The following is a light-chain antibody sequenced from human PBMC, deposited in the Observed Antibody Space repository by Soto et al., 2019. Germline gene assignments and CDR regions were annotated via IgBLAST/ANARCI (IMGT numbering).Light chain of an antibody. J-gene: IGKJ5*01. Sequence: DIVRTQSPLSLPVTPVGPASVSCRSSQSLLHSNGYNYLDWYLQKPGQSPQLLIYLGSNRASGVPDRFSGSGSGTDFTLKISRVEAEDVGVYYCMKALQTPINFGQGTRLEIK. CDR1: QSLLHSNGYNY. CDR3: MKALQTPIN. CDR2: LGS. V-gene: IGKV2-28*01.